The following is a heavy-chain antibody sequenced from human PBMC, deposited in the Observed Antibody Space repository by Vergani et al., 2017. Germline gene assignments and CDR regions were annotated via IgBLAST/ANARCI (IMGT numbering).Heavy chain of an antibody. CDR2: IYYSGST. J-gene: IGHJ3*02. D-gene: IGHD4-17*01. V-gene: IGHV4-59*12. CDR1: GGSISSYY. Sequence: QVQLQESGPGLVKPSETLSLTCTVSGGSISSYYWSWIRQPPGKGLEWIGYIYYSGSTNYNPSLKSRVTISVDTSKNQFSLKLSSVTAADTAVYYCARDYGDFRGDAFDIWGQGTMVTVSS. CDR3: ARDYGDFRGDAFDI.